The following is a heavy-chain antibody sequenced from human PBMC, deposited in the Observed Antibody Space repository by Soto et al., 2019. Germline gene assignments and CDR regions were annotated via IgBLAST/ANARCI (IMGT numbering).Heavy chain of an antibody. CDR3: AKEGGLSGSYYISSSYYFDY. D-gene: IGHD1-26*01. J-gene: IGHJ4*02. Sequence: GGSLRLSCAASGFTVCSNYMSWVRQAPGKGLEVVTVIYSGGSTYYADSVKGRFTISRDNSKNTLYLQMNSLRAEDTSVYYCAKEGGLSGSYYISSSYYFDYWGQGTLVTVSS. CDR1: GFTVCSNY. V-gene: IGHV3-66*02. CDR2: IYSGGST.